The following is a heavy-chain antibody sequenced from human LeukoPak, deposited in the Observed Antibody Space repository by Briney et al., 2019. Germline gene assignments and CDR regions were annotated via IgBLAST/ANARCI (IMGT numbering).Heavy chain of an antibody. D-gene: IGHD3-10*01. CDR2: ISSSGSTI. J-gene: IGHJ6*02. Sequence: PGGSLRLSCAAAGFTFSDYHMSWIRQAPGKGLEWVSYISSSGSTIYYADSVKGRSTISRDNAKNSPYLQMNSLRAEDTAVYYCARDQIGLRGLYYYYGMDVWGQGTTVTVSS. V-gene: IGHV3-11*01. CDR3: ARDQIGLRGLYYYYGMDV. CDR1: GFTFSDYH.